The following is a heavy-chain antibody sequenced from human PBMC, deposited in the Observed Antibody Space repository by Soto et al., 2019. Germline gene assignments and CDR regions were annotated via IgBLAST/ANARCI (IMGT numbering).Heavy chain of an antibody. Sequence: QVQLVQSGAEVKKPGSSVKVSCKASGDTDTNYVISWVRQAPGQRREWMGGIFPKFGTTYSAQKLQDRLTITADESTSTVYMQLSSLRLDDTAVYYCEAEMTFGKLSVVWGQGTTVTVSS. J-gene: IGHJ6*02. CDR3: EAEMTFGKLSVV. CDR2: IFPKFGTT. V-gene: IGHV1-69*01. D-gene: IGHD3-16*02. CDR1: GDTDTNYV.